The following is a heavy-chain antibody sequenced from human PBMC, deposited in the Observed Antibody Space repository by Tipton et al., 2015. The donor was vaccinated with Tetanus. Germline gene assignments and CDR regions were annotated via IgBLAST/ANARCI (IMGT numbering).Heavy chain of an antibody. CDR2: IFYAGST. CDR3: ARATEHDIMTGYDN. Sequence: TLSLTCTVSGVSIRSYYWSWIRQSPGKGLEWIGYIFYAGSTNSNPSLKSRVTISVDKAKNQFSLKLTSVTAADTAVYYCARATEHDIMTGYDNWGPGTQVTVSS. D-gene: IGHD3-9*01. J-gene: IGHJ4*02. CDR1: GVSIRSYY. V-gene: IGHV4-59*01.